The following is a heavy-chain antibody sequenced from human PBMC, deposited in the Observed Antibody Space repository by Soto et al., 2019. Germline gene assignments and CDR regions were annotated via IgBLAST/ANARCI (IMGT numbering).Heavy chain of an antibody. CDR2: IYYSGST. V-gene: IGHV4-39*02. CDR1: GDSISNNNFY. J-gene: IGHJ4*02. CDR3: ARGSRRIAAAGTVGFDY. Sequence: SETLSLTCTVSGDSISNNNFYWGWIRQPPGKGLEWIGTIYYSGSTYYNPSLKSRVTISVDTSNNQLSLKLSSVTAADTAVYYCARGSRRIAAAGTVGFDYWGQGTLVTVSS. D-gene: IGHD6-13*01.